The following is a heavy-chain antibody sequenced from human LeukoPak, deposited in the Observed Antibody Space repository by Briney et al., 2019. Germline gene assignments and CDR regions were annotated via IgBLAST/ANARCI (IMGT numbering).Heavy chain of an antibody. CDR1: GGSISSSNW. CDR3: ARDQIAAAGTFDY. J-gene: IGHJ4*02. CDR2: IYHSGST. Sequence: SGTLSLTCAVSGGSISSSNWWSWVRQPPGKGLEWIGEIYHSGSTYYNPSLKSRVTISVDTSKNQFSLKLSSVTAADTAVYYCARDQIAAAGTFDYWGQGTLVTVSS. D-gene: IGHD6-13*01. V-gene: IGHV4-4*02.